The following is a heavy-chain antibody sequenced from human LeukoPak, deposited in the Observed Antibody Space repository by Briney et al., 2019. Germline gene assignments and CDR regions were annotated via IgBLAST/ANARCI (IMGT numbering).Heavy chain of an antibody. Sequence: GGSLRLSCAASGFTFSSYSMNWVRQAPGKGLEWVSYISSSSTKYYADSVKGRCTVSRDNTKNSQYLQMNSQRDEDTAVYCCAREGAGRIDALDIWGGGTMVTVSS. CDR2: ISSSSTK. J-gene: IGHJ3*02. CDR3: AREGAGRIDALDI. CDR1: GFTFSSYS. V-gene: IGHV3-48*02. D-gene: IGHD3-10*01.